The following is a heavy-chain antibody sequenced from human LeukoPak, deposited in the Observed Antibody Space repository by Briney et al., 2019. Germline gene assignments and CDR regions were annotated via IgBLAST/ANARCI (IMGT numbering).Heavy chain of an antibody. CDR3: ARLTKNDSGSYRFGKKKRGYMDV. V-gene: IGHV4-59*12. Sequence: PSETLSLTCAVSGGSINSYYWTWIRQPPGKGLEWIGYIYYSGSTNYNPSLKSRVTISVHTSKNQFSLKLSSVTAADTAVYYCARLTKNDSGSYRFGKKKRGYMDVWGKGTTVTISS. CDR1: GGSINSYY. CDR2: IYYSGST. J-gene: IGHJ6*03. D-gene: IGHD3-10*01.